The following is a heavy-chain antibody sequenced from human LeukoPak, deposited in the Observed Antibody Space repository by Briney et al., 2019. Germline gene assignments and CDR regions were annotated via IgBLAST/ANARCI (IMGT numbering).Heavy chain of an antibody. D-gene: IGHD2-2*01. CDR1: GFSFSSYE. V-gene: IGHV3-48*03. Sequence: GGSLRLSCAASGFSFSSYEMNWVRQAPGKGLEWVSHISGSGSPIYYADSVKGRFTISRDNAKNSLYLQMNSLRAEDTAVYYCARGIVVVGYMDVWGKGTTVIISS. J-gene: IGHJ6*03. CDR2: ISGSGSPI. CDR3: ARGIVVVGYMDV.